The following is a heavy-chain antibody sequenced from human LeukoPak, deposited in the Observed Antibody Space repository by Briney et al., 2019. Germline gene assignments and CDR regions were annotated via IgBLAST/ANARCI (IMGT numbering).Heavy chain of an antibody. CDR2: INPNSGGT. CDR1: GYTFTGYY. CDR3: ARVPKATPGHFDY. Sequence: GASVKVSCKASGYTFTGYYMHWVRQAPGQGLEWMGWINPNSGGTNYAQKFKGRVTMTRDTSISTAYMELSRLRSDDTAVYYCARVPKATPGHFDYWGQGTLVTASS. V-gene: IGHV1-2*02. J-gene: IGHJ4*02.